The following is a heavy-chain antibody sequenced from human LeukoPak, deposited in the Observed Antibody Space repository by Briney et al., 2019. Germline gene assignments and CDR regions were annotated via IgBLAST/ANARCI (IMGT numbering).Heavy chain of an antibody. V-gene: IGHV4-34*01. CDR1: GGSFSGYY. J-gene: IGHJ4*02. Sequence: PSETLSLTCAVYGGSFSGYYWSWIRQPPGKGLEWIGEINHSGSTNYNPSLKSRVTISVDTSKNQFSLKLSSVTAADTAVYYCAREEELAAAGLDYWGQGTLVTVSS. D-gene: IGHD6-13*01. CDR2: INHSGST. CDR3: AREEELAAAGLDY.